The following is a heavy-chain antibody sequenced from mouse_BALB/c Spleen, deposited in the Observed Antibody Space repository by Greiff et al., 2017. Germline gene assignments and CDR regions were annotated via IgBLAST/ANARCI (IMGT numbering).Heavy chain of an antibody. Sequence: QVHVKQPGTEVVKPGASVRLSCKASGFTLTSYWMHWVKQRPGQGLEWIGEINPSNGRTHYNEKFKTKATLTVDKSSSTAYMQLSSLTSEDSAVYYCARSSNWDGFDCWGQGTTLTVSS. CDR3: ARSSNWDGFDC. D-gene: IGHD4-1*01. J-gene: IGHJ2*01. V-gene: IGHV1S81*02. CDR1: GFTLTSYW. CDR2: INPSNGRT.